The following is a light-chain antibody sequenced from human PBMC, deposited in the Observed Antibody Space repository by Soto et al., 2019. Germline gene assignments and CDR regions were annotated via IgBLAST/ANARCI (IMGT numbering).Light chain of an antibody. CDR1: QSVSIW. CDR3: QQYNSYLWT. V-gene: IGKV1-5*03. Sequence: VHMTPSPSTLSASVRDKETNHCRPSQSVSIWLAWYQQKPGKAPKLLIYKASSLESGVPSRFSGSGSGAEFTLTISSLQPDDFATYYCQQYNSYLWTFGQGTKV. CDR2: KAS. J-gene: IGKJ1*01.